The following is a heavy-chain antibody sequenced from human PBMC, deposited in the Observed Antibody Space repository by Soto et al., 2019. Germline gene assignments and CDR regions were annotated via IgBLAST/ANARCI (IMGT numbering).Heavy chain of an antibody. Sequence: SVKVSCKASGGTFNSYTISWVRQAPGQGLEWMGGIIPIFGTANYAQKFQGRVTITADESTSTVCMELSSLRSEDTAVYYCARDLRPIWSYYDNSVLKNQAFDYWGQGTLVTVSS. D-gene: IGHD3-22*01. CDR3: ARDLRPIWSYYDNSVLKNQAFDY. CDR1: GGTFNSYT. J-gene: IGHJ4*02. V-gene: IGHV1-69*13. CDR2: IIPIFGTA.